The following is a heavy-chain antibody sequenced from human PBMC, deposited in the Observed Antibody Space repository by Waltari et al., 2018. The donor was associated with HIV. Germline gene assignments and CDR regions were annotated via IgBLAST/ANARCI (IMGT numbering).Heavy chain of an antibody. CDR1: GFSFSNYW. J-gene: IGHJ4*02. CDR3: ARGAAYSGYFDDY. CDR2: IKQDESEK. D-gene: IGHD5-12*01. Sequence: DVQLEESGGGLVQPGGSLRLSCAASGFSFSNYWMTWVRQAPGRGLEWVANIKQDESEKKYVDSVKGRFTISRDNAKNSLYLQMNSLRAEDTAVYYCARGAAYSGYFDDYWGQGTLVTVSS. V-gene: IGHV3-7*04.